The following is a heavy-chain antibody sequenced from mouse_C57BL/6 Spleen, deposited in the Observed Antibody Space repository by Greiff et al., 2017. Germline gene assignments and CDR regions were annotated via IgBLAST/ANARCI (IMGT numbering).Heavy chain of an antibody. Sequence: QVQLQQPGAELVRPGSSVKLSCKASGYTFTSYWMDWVKQRPGQGLEWIGNIYPSDSETHYNQKFKGKATLTVDKSSSTAYMQLSSLTSEDSAVYYCERESDGNYFDYWGQGTTLTVSS. V-gene: IGHV1-61*01. CDR2: IYPSDSET. D-gene: IGHD2-1*01. CDR3: ERESDGNYFDY. J-gene: IGHJ2*01. CDR1: GYTFTSYW.